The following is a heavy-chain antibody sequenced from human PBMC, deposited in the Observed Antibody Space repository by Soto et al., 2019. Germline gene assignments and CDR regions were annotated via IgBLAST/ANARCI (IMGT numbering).Heavy chain of an antibody. CDR1: GFTFSNYL. CDR3: ARDGYIGFDY. V-gene: IGHV3-74*01. CDR2: IDSDGSDT. D-gene: IGHD5-12*01. Sequence: ELQLVESGGGLVQPGGSLRLSCAASGFTFSNYLMHWVRQGPGKGLVWVSRIDSDGSDTIYADSVKGRFTISRDDAKSTLFLQMHSLRAEDMGVYYCARDGYIGFDYWGQGTLVTVSS. J-gene: IGHJ4*02.